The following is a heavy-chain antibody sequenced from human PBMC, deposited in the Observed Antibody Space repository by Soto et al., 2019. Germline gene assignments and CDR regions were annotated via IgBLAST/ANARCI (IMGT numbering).Heavy chain of an antibody. Sequence: QVQLVESGGGVVQPGRSLRLSCAASGFTFSSYGMHWVRQAPGKGLEWVAVIWSDGSNKYYADSVKGRFTISRDNSKNTLYLQMNSLRAEDTAVYYCARDGGYYGSGSYDPWGQGTLVTVSS. J-gene: IGHJ5*02. D-gene: IGHD3-10*01. CDR2: IWSDGSNK. CDR1: GFTFSSYG. V-gene: IGHV3-33*01. CDR3: ARDGGYYGSGSYDP.